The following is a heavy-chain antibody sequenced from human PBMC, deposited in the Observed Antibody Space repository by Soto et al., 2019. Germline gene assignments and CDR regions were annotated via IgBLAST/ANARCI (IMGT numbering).Heavy chain of an antibody. V-gene: IGHV3-7*03. J-gene: IGHJ6*02. D-gene: IGHD6-6*01. CDR2: IKGDGSVT. CDR1: EFTFSNFW. CDR3: VIPTRSVRGMGV. Sequence: LRLSCAASEFTFSNFWMSWARQAPGKGLEWVANIKGDGSVTQYVASVEGRFTISRDNAKYSLYLQMNSLRVEDTALYYCVIPTRSVRGMGVWGQGTTVTVSS.